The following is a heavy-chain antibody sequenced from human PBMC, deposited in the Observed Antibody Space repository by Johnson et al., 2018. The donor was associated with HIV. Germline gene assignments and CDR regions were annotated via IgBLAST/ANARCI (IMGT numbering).Heavy chain of an antibody. V-gene: IGHV3-20*04. CDR1: GFTFDDYD. Sequence: VQLVESGGGVARPGGSLRLSCAASGFTFDDYDMNWVRQAPGKGLEWVSGINWNGDNTGYGDSVKGRFTISRDNAKSSLYLQMNSLRAEDTALYYCVRAQFLEWLFFDAFDIWGQGTVVTVSS. CDR3: VRAQFLEWLFFDAFDI. J-gene: IGHJ3*02. D-gene: IGHD3-3*01. CDR2: INWNGDNT.